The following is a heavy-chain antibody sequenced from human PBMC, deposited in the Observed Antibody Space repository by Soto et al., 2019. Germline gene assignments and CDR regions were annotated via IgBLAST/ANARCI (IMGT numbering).Heavy chain of an antibody. Sequence: PGGSLRLSCAASGFSFTTYVMHWVRQAPGKGLEWVAVISHDGSYKYYGDAVKGRFTISRDTSKNAVYLEMNSLRPEDTAVYYCASDLVGASDSYGLDVWGQGTPVTVSS. D-gene: IGHD1-26*01. J-gene: IGHJ6*02. CDR2: ISHDGSYK. CDR3: ASDLVGASDSYGLDV. CDR1: GFSFTTYV. V-gene: IGHV3-30*03.